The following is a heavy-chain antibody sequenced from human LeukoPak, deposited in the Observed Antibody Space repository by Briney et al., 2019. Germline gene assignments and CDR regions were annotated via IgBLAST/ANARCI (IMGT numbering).Heavy chain of an antibody. CDR2: ISGGST. J-gene: IGHJ4*02. V-gene: IGHV3-38-3*01. CDR1: GFTVSSNE. CDR3: VEVNSSGYYYRLYYFDY. Sequence: GGSLRLSCAASGFTVSSNEMSWVRQAPGKGLEWVSSISGGSTYYADSRKGRFTISRDNSKNTLYLQMNSLRAEDTAVYYCVEVNSSGYYYRLYYFDYWGQGTLVTVSS. D-gene: IGHD3-22*01.